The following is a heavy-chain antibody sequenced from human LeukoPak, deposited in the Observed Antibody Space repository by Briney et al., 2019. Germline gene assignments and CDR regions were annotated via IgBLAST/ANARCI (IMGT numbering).Heavy chain of an antibody. CDR2: INPNSGGT. CDR3: ARGKVPEYSSSRGFDY. Sequence: APVKVSCKASGYTFTGYYMHWVRQAPGQGLEWMGWINPNSGGTNYAQKFQGRVTMTRDTSISTAYMELSRLRSDDTAVYYCARGKVPEYSSSRGFDYWGQGTLVTVSS. J-gene: IGHJ4*02. CDR1: GYTFTGYY. V-gene: IGHV1-2*02. D-gene: IGHD6-6*01.